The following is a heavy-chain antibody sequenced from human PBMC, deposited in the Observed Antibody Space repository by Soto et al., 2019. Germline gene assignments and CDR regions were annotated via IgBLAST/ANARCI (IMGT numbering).Heavy chain of an antibody. CDR1: GYTFSSNG. J-gene: IGHJ2*01. CDR2: IDPGNGNT. CDR3: ARDSWITLLYFDL. D-gene: IGHD1-20*01. Sequence: QVQLVQSGAEVKKPGASVKVSCKASGYTFSSNGLHWLRQAPGQRPEWMGWIDPGNGNTKYSEKFQGRVTITRDTSASTAYMELSSLRFEDTAVYYCARDSWITLLYFDLRGRGTLVAVSS. V-gene: IGHV1-3*01.